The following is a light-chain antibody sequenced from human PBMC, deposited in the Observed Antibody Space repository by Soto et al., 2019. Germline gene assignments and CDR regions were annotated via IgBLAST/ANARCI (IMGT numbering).Light chain of an antibody. CDR2: GSS. J-gene: IGKJ4*01. CDR3: QQYCCSLLS. Sequence: EKVLTPSPGTQSLSKGERATLSCRASQSVSNNFVAWYQQRPGKAPRLLIYGSSSRASGIPDRFSGSGSGTDFTLTISRLEPEDFAVYYCQQYCCSLLSFGGGTKVDIK. CDR1: QSVSNNF. V-gene: IGKV3-20*01.